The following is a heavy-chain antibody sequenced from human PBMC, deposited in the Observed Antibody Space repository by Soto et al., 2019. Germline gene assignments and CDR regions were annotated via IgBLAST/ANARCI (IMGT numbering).Heavy chain of an antibody. CDR2: IDWDDDK. CDR3: ARLRLRGYYFDY. Sequence: SGPTLVNPTQTLTLDCTFSWFSLNNSGMCVSWIRQPPGKALEWLALIDWDDDKYYSTSLKTRLTISKDTSKNQVVLTMTNMDPVVTATYYCARLRLRGYYFDYWGQGTLVTVSS. D-gene: IGHD4-17*01. CDR1: WFSLNNSGMC. J-gene: IGHJ4*02. V-gene: IGHV2-70*01.